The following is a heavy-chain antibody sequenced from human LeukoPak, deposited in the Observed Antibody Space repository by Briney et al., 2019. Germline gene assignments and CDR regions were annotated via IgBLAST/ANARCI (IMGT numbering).Heavy chain of an antibody. CDR3: ASLSGYEIENEAFDI. Sequence: GRSLRLSCAASGFTFSSYGMHWVRQAPGKGLEWVAVIWYDGSNKYYADSVKGRFTISRDNSKNTLYLQMNSLRAEDTAVYYCASLSGYEIENEAFDIWGQGTMVTVSS. CDR1: GFTFSSYG. J-gene: IGHJ3*02. V-gene: IGHV3-33*01. CDR2: IWYDGSNK. D-gene: IGHD5-12*01.